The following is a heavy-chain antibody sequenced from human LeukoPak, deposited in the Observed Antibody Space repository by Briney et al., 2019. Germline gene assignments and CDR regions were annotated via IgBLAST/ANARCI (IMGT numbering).Heavy chain of an antibody. D-gene: IGHD3-22*01. J-gene: IGHJ3*02. CDR1: GFTFSSSA. V-gene: IGHV3-23*01. CDR2: ISASGGST. Sequence: AGGSLRLSCAASGFTFSSSAMSWVRQVPGKGLEWVSGISASGGSTYYADSVRGRFTISRDNSKNTLYVQMNSLRAEDTAVYYCARERYYYDSSGDAFDIWGQGTMVTVSS. CDR3: ARERYYYDSSGDAFDI.